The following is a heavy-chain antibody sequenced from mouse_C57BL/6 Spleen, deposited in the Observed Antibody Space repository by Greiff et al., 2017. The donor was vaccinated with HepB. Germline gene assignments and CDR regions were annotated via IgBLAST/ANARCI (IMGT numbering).Heavy chain of an antibody. CDR1: GYTFTSYW. CDR2: IYPGNSDT. J-gene: IGHJ2*01. CDR3: TTINGRLDY. D-gene: IGHD1-1*01. V-gene: IGHV1-5*01. Sequence: VQLQQSGTVLARPGASVKLSCKTSGYTFTSYWMNWVKQRPGQGLEWIGAIYPGNSDTSYNQKFKGKAKMTAVTSASTAYMELSSLTNDDSAVYDYTTINGRLDYWGQGTTLTVSS.